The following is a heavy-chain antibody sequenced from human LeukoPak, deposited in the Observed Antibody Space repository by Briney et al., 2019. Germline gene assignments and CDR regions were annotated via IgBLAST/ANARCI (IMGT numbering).Heavy chain of an antibody. CDR2: INHSGST. CDR1: GGSFSGYY. D-gene: IGHD2-8*01. J-gene: IGHJ4*02. Sequence: SETLSLTCAVYGGSFSGYYWSWIRQPPGKGLEWIGEINHSGSTNYNPSLKSRVTISVDTSKNQFSLKLSSVTAADTAVYYCARGRLPCYDYWGQGTLVTVSS. CDR3: ARGRLPCYDY. V-gene: IGHV4-34*01.